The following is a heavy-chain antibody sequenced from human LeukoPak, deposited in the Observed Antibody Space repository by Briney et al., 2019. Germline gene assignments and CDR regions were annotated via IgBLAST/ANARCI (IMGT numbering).Heavy chain of an antibody. CDR3: AKDSHYGSGSYYDY. CDR1: SSGGYY. Sequence: SSGGYYWSWIRQHPGKGLEWVSGISWNSGSIGYADSVKGRFTISRDNAKNSLYLQMNSLRAEDTALYYCAKDSHYGSGSYYDYWGQGTLVTVSS. J-gene: IGHJ4*02. CDR2: ISWNSGSI. V-gene: IGHV3-9*01. D-gene: IGHD3-10*01.